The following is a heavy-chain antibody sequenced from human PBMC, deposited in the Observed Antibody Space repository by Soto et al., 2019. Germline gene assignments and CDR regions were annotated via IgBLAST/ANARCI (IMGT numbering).Heavy chain of an antibody. CDR3: ARRTGYSSSWPRFDP. CDR2: IYYSGST. D-gene: IGHD6-13*01. Sequence: PPETLSLTCTVSGGSIISSSYYWGWIRQPPGKGLEWIGSIYYSGSTYYNPSLKSRVTISVDTSKNQFSLKLSSVTAADTAVYYCARRTGYSSSWPRFDPWGQGTLVTVSS. V-gene: IGHV4-39*07. J-gene: IGHJ5*02. CDR1: GGSIISSSYY.